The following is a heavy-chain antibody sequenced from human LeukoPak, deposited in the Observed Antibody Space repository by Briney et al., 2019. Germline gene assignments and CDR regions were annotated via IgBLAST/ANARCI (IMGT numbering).Heavy chain of an antibody. CDR2: ISWNSGSI. CDR1: GFTFDDYA. D-gene: IGHD1-26*01. Sequence: GGSLRLSCAASGFTFDDYAMHWVRQAPGKGLEWVSGISWNSGSIGYADSVKGRFTISRDNAKNSLYLQMNSLRAEDTALCYCALLAQWELLDYWGQGTLVTVSS. J-gene: IGHJ4*02. V-gene: IGHV3-9*01. CDR3: ALLAQWELLDY.